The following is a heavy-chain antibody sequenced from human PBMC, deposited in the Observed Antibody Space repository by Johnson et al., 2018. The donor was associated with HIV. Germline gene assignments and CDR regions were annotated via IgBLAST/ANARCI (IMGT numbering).Heavy chain of an antibody. Sequence: QVQLVESGGGVAQTRGSIRLSSAASGFTFSSYGMHWVRQAPGKGLEWVEFIRYDRRSTYYADSARDRFTIYRDKSKNTLYLQMTSLGAEDTAVYYCARGGYRIGWFHDAFYIWCQVTMVTVSS. CDR1: GFTFSSYG. V-gene: IGHV3-30*02. CDR3: ARGGYRIGWFHDAFYI. D-gene: IGHD6-19*01. CDR2: IRYDRRST. J-gene: IGHJ3*02.